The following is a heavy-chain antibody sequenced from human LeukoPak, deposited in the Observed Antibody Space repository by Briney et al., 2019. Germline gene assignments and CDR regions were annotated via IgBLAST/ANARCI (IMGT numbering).Heavy chain of an antibody. J-gene: IGHJ4*02. CDR1: GFTSSSYA. CDR3: ARFPGIAAAGTNFDY. CDR2: ISGSGGST. V-gene: IGHV3-23*01. Sequence: GGSLRLSCAASGFTSSSYAMSWVRQAPGKGLEWVSAISGSGGSTYYADFAKGRFTISRDNSKNTLYLQMNSLRAEDTAVYYCARFPGIAAAGTNFDYWGQGTLVTVSS. D-gene: IGHD6-13*01.